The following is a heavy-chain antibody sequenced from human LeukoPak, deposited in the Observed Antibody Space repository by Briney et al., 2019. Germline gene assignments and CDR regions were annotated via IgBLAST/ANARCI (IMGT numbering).Heavy chain of an antibody. CDR1: GFTFKNYA. J-gene: IGHJ4*02. CDR2: ISGSGSNT. D-gene: IGHD2-15*01. V-gene: IGHV3-23*01. Sequence: PGESLRLSCAASGFTFKNYAMNWVRQAPGKGLEWVSAISGSGSNTYYADSVKGRFTISRDNSKNTLYLQMNGPKAEDTAVYYCTKDYCSGASCPFDCWGQGTLVTVSS. CDR3: TKDYCSGASCPFDC.